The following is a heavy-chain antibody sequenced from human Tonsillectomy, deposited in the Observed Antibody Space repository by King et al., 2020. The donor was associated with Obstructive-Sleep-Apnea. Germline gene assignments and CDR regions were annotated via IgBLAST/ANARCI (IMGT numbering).Heavy chain of an antibody. J-gene: IGHJ5*02. CDR2: ISSSSSTI. Sequence: VQLVESGGGLVQPGGSLRLSCAASGFTFSSYSMNWVRQAPGKGLEWVSYISSSSSTIYYADSVKGRFTISRDNAKNSLYLQMNSLRAEDTAVYYCASDRAYYDILPATGGWFDPWGQGTLVTVSS. CDR3: ASDRAYYDILPATGGWFDP. CDR1: GFTFSSYS. V-gene: IGHV3-48*04. D-gene: IGHD3-9*01.